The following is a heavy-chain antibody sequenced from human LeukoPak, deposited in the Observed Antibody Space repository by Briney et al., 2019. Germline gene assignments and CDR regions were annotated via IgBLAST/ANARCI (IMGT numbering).Heavy chain of an antibody. D-gene: IGHD4/OR15-4a*01. V-gene: IGHV4-39*01. CDR1: GGSISNTNFY. J-gene: IGHJ4*02. Sequence: SETLSLTCTVSGGSISNTNFYWGWIRQPPGKGLEWIGNIYYSGSTYYNPSLRSRVTISVDTSMNQFSLKLTSVTAADTALYFCGRQRDFSDYGSGFYFDYWGQGTLVTVSS. CDR2: IYYSGST. CDR3: GRQRDFSDYGSGFYFDY.